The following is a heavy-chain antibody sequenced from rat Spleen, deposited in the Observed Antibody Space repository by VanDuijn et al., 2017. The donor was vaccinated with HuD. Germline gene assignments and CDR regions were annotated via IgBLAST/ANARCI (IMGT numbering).Heavy chain of an antibody. V-gene: IGHV5-22*01. CDR1: GFTFSDYY. D-gene: IGHD1-10*01. CDR2: ISYEGSST. J-gene: IGHJ2*01. Sequence: EVQLVESGGGLVQPGRSLKLSCAASGFTFSDYYMAWVRQAPKKGLEWVASISYEGSSTSYGDSVKGRFTISRDNAKSTLYLQMNSLRSEDTATYYCTRDGEQLVYYFDYWGQGVMVTVSS. CDR3: TRDGEQLVYYFDY.